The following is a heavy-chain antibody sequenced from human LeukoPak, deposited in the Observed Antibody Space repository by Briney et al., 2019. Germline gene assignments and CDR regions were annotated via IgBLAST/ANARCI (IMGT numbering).Heavy chain of an antibody. J-gene: IGHJ3*02. CDR3: AKNGPEVDVYWYALDI. CDR2: ISYDGSNK. V-gene: IGHV3-30*18. D-gene: IGHD5-12*01. Sequence: GGSLRLSCAASGFTFSSYGMHWVRQAPGKGLEWVAVISYDGSNKYYADSVKGRFTISRDNSKNTLYLQMNSLRAEDTAVYYCAKNGPEVDVYWYALDIWGQGTMVTVSS. CDR1: GFTFSSYG.